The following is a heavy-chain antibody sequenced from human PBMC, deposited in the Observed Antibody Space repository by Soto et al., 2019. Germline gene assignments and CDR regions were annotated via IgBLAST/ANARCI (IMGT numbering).Heavy chain of an antibody. J-gene: IGHJ4*02. V-gene: IGHV3-7*01. CDR2: IKQDGSEK. Sequence: EVQLVESGGGLVQPGGSLRLSCAASGFTFSSYWMSWVRQAPGKGLEWVAKIKQDGSEKYYVDSVKGRFTIYRDNAKNSLYLQMNSLIDEDTAVYYCESLPWYYYGSWSQDRSLDYWGQGTLVTVSS. CDR1: GFTFSSYW. D-gene: IGHD3-10*01. CDR3: ESLPWYYYGSWSQDRSLDY.